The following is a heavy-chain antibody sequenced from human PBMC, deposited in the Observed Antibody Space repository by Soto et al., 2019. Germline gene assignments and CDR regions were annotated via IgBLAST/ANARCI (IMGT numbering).Heavy chain of an antibody. D-gene: IGHD3-22*01. Sequence: GGSLRLSCEASGFTFYNYAMAXVRQAPGRGLEWVSGITSSGGTYYADAVKGRFTISRDNSENTLYLQMYSLRAEDTAVYYCAKGESSVSASYFDPWGQGTLVTVSS. CDR2: ITSSGGT. CDR1: GFTFYNYA. V-gene: IGHV3-23*01. CDR3: AKGESSVSASYFDP. J-gene: IGHJ5*02.